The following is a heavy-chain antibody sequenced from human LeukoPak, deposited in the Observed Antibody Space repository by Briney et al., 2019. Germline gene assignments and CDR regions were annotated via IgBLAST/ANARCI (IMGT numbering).Heavy chain of an antibody. Sequence: GESLKISCKGSGYSFTSYWIGWVRQMPGKGLEWMGIIYPGDSDTRYSPSFQGQVTISADKSISTAYLQWSSLKASDTAMYYCARQSIGSTQLYYYYGMDVWGQGTTVTVPS. CDR1: GYSFTSYW. CDR2: IYPGDSDT. D-gene: IGHD6-6*01. V-gene: IGHV5-51*01. CDR3: ARQSIGSTQLYYYYGMDV. J-gene: IGHJ6*02.